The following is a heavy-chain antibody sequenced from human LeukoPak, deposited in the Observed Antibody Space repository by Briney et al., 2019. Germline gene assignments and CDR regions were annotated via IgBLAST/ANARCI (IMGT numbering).Heavy chain of an antibody. Sequence: PSETLSLTCTVSGGSITSSSYYWAWIRQPPGKGLEWIGYIYNSGSTNYNPSLKSRVTISLDTSKNQFSLKLSSVTAADTAVYYCARGVVAAAGRTFDFWGQGTLVTVSS. CDR2: IYNSGST. CDR1: GGSITSSSYY. V-gene: IGHV4-61*05. J-gene: IGHJ4*02. D-gene: IGHD6-13*01. CDR3: ARGVVAAAGRTFDF.